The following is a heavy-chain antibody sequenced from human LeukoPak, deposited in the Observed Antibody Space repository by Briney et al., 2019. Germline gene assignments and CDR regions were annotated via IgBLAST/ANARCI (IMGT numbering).Heavy chain of an antibody. D-gene: IGHD6-13*01. Sequence: SVKVSCKASGGTFSSYAISWVRQAPGQGLEWMGGIIPIFGTANYAQKFQGRVTITADESTSTAYMELSSLRSEDTAVYYCASSGRIAAPPKDIWGQGTMVTVSS. CDR1: GGTFSSYA. V-gene: IGHV1-69*01. CDR2: IIPIFGTA. J-gene: IGHJ3*02. CDR3: ASSGRIAAPPKDI.